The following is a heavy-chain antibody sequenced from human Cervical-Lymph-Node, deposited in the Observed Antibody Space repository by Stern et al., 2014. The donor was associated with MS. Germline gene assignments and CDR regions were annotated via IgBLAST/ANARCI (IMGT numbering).Heavy chain of an antibody. Sequence: EVQLVESGAEVKKPGESLKISCKGSGYSFTANWIAWVRQMPGKGLEWMGIIYPGDSDTRYSPSFQGQVTISADNSISTAYLQWSSLKAADTAMYYCARDYGDYAFDYWGQGTLVTVSS. J-gene: IGHJ4*02. D-gene: IGHD4-17*01. V-gene: IGHV5-51*01. CDR1: GYSFTANW. CDR2: IYPGDSDT. CDR3: ARDYGDYAFDY.